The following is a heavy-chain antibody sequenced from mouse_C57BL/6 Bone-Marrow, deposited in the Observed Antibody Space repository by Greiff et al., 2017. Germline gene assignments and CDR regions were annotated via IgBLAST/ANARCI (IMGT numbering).Heavy chain of an antibody. CDR1: GFTFSSYG. J-gene: IGHJ3*01. V-gene: IGHV5-6*02. CDR3: ASYYGSSPAWFAY. D-gene: IGHD1-1*01. Sequence: DVKLVESGGDLVKPGGSLKLSCAASGFTFSSYGMSWVRQTPDKRLEWVATISSGGSYTYYPDSVKGRFTISRDNAKNTLYLQMSSLKSEDTAMYYYASYYGSSPAWFAYWGQGTLVTVSA. CDR2: ISSGGSYT.